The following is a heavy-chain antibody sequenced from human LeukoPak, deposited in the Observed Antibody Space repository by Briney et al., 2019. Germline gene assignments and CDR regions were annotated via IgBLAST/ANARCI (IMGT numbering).Heavy chain of an antibody. CDR1: GGTFSSYA. Sequence: SVKVSCKASGGTFSSYAISWVRQAPGQGLEWMGRIIPILGIANYAQKFQGRVTITADKSTSTAYMELSSLRSEDTAVYYCASGTYFDWLLPGPFDYWGQGTLVTVSS. V-gene: IGHV1-69*04. D-gene: IGHD3-9*01. J-gene: IGHJ4*02. CDR3: ASGTYFDWLLPGPFDY. CDR2: IIPILGIA.